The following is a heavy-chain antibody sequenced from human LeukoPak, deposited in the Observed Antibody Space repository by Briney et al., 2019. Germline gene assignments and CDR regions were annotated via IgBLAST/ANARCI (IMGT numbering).Heavy chain of an antibody. Sequence: PSETLSLTCAVSGDSIDSGTYYWGWIRQPPGKGLEWIGSIHYSGNTYYNSSLKSRASISADMSKNQFSVMLTSVTSADPAVYYCARHDEYGGNPTFDYWGQGTLVTVSS. D-gene: IGHD4-23*01. J-gene: IGHJ4*02. V-gene: IGHV4-39*01. CDR1: GDSIDSGTYY. CDR2: IHYSGNT. CDR3: ARHDEYGGNPTFDY.